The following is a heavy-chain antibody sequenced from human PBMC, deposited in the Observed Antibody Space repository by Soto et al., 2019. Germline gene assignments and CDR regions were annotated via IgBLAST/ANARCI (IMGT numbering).Heavy chain of an antibody. Sequence: QVQLQESGPGLVKPSETLSLTCTVSGGSISSYYWSWIRQPPGKGLEWIGYIYYSGSTNYNPSLKSRVTISVDTSKNQFSLKLSSVTAADTAVYYCARELKGVITPTTWFDPWGQGTLVTVSS. CDR1: GGSISSYY. CDR2: IYYSGST. J-gene: IGHJ5*02. D-gene: IGHD1-26*01. CDR3: ARELKGVITPTTWFDP. V-gene: IGHV4-59*01.